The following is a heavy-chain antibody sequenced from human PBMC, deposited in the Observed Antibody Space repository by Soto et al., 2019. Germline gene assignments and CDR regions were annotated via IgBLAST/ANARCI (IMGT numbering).Heavy chain of an antibody. J-gene: IGHJ4*01. CDR1: GFSVSDYY. V-gene: IGHV3-53*01. Sequence: VQLVESGGGLLQPGGSLRLSCEASGFSVSDYYMSWVRQAQGKGLEWVSVIWRSGYTVYADSVTGRFTSSRDTSENTLYLQMDSVRAEDTAVYYCARVDVGKTSTWGFVDYWGPGTLVTVSS. CDR3: ARVDVGKTSTWGFVDY. CDR2: IWRSGYT. D-gene: IGHD3-16*01.